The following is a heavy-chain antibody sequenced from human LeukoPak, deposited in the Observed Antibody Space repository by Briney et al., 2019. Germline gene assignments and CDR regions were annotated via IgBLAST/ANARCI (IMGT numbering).Heavy chain of an antibody. CDR3: ARGDIGGPPGY. CDR2: IYFSGTT. J-gene: IGHJ4*02. D-gene: IGHD4-23*01. V-gene: IGHV4-31*03. Sequence: PSETLSLTCTVSGGSICCGGYYWNWIRQHPGKGLEWIGYIYFSGTTYYSPPLKSRVSISRDTSKNQFSLKLTSVTAADTAVYYCARGDIGGPPGYWGQGTLVTVSP. CDR1: GGSICCGGYY.